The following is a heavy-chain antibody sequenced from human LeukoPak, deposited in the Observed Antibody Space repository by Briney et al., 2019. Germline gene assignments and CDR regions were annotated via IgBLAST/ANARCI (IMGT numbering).Heavy chain of an antibody. V-gene: IGHV3-30-3*01. J-gene: IGHJ5*02. CDR3: ARDLEGMTTTARWFDL. Sequence: GGSLRLSCAASGFTFSSYAMHWVRQAPGKGLEWVAVISYDGSNKYYADSVKGRFTISRDNSKNKLYMQMNSLRAEDTAVYYCARDLEGMTTTARWFDLWGQGTLVTVSS. D-gene: IGHD4-17*01. CDR2: ISYDGSNK. CDR1: GFTFSSYA.